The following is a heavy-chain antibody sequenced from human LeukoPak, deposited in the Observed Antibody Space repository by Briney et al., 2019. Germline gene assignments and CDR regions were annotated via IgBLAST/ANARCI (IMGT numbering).Heavy chain of an antibody. CDR2: INPSGGST. D-gene: IGHD1-26*01. CDR1: GYTFTSYY. V-gene: IGHV1-46*01. Sequence: ASVTVSCTASGYTFTSYYMHWVRQAPGQGLEWMGIINPSGGSTSYAQKFQGRVTMTRDTSTSTVYMELSSLRSEDTAVYYCALGIVGATDDDAFDIWGQGTMVTVSS. CDR3: ALGIVGATDDDAFDI. J-gene: IGHJ3*02.